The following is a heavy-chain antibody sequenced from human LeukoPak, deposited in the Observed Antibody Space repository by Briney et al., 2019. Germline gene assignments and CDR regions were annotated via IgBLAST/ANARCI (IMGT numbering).Heavy chain of an antibody. CDR1: GFTFSSYA. D-gene: IGHD5-24*01. Sequence: GGSLRLSCAASGFTFSSYAMHWVRQAPGKGLEWEAVISYDGSNKYYADSVKGRFTISRDNSKNTLYLQMNSLRAEGTAVYYCARVGEMATFDYWGQGTLVTVSS. J-gene: IGHJ4*02. CDR3: ARVGEMATFDY. V-gene: IGHV3-30-3*01. CDR2: ISYDGSNK.